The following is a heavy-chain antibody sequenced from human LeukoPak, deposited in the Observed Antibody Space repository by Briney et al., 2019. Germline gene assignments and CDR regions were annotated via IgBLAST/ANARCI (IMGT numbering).Heavy chain of an antibody. CDR2: IRSKADNYAT. Sequence: GGSLRLSCAASGFTFSGSAMNWVRQASGKGLEWVGRIRSKADNYATTYAASVKGRFTISRDDSKNTAYLQMNSLKTEDTAVYYCTSGGIYYDSSSSYYGSDYWGQGTLVTASS. V-gene: IGHV3-73*01. D-gene: IGHD3-22*01. CDR3: TSGGIYYDSSSSYYGSDY. CDR1: GFTFSGSA. J-gene: IGHJ4*02.